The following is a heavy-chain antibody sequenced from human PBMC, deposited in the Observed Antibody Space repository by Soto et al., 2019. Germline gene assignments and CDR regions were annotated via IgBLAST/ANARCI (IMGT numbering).Heavy chain of an antibody. V-gene: IGHV3-23*01. D-gene: IGHD2-2*01. CDR3: AKDTVAVAINWFET. Sequence: VGSLRLSCAASGVTFSNYAMSWVRQAPGRGLEWVSTLSGSGGSTYYADSVKGRFTISRDNSKNTLYLQMNSLRAEDTAVYYCAKDTVAVAINWFETCGKETLVT. CDR2: LSGSGGST. CDR1: GVTFSNYA. J-gene: IGHJ5*02.